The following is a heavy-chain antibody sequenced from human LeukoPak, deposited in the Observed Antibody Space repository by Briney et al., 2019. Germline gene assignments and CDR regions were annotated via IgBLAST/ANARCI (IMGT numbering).Heavy chain of an antibody. D-gene: IGHD4-17*01. CDR3: AKDMGFTRIPTVTTTWFSAFDY. J-gene: IGHJ4*02. CDR2: ISWNSGSI. Sequence: PGGSLRLSCAASGFTFDDYAMHWVRQAPGKGLEWVSGISWNSGSIGYADSVKGRFTISRDNAKNSLYLQMNSLRAEDTALYYCAKDMGFTRIPTVTTTWFSAFDYWGQGTLVTVSS. CDR1: GFTFDDYA. V-gene: IGHV3-9*01.